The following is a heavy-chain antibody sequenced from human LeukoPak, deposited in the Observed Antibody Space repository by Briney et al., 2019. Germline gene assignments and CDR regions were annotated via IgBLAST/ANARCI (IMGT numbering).Heavy chain of an antibody. Sequence: PSETLSLTCMVPGGSLRGGRSYGSSTRHPAGRGLGWLGRSDTSGCTNYYPSRKSRVTISVDTSKIQISLNLSSVTAADMAVYYCARDESYPLRNAFDIWGQGTMVTVSS. V-gene: IGHV4-61*02. CDR1: GGSLRGGRSY. CDR3: ARDESYPLRNAFDI. J-gene: IGHJ3*02. CDR2: SDTSGCT. D-gene: IGHD1-14*01.